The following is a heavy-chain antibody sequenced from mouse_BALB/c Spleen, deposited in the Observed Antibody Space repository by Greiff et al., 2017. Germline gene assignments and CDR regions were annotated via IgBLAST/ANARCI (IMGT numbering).Heavy chain of an antibody. J-gene: IGHJ3*01. D-gene: IGHD2-4*01. CDR3: AGYDYDDGSWFAY. V-gene: IGHV1-82*01. CDR1: GYAFSSSW. CDR2: IYPGDGDT. Sequence: QVQLQQSGPELVKPGASVKISCKASGYAFSSSWMNWVKQRPGQGLEWIGRIYPGDGDTNYNGKFKGKATLTADKSSSTAYMQLSSLTSVDSAVYFCAGYDYDDGSWFAYWGQGTLVTVSA.